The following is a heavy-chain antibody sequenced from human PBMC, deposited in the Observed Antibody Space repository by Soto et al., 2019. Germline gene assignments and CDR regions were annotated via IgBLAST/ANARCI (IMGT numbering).Heavy chain of an antibody. CDR1: GGSITTDEYS. CDR2: IYHTGST. V-gene: IGHV4-30-2*01. CDR3: ARQSASGWYDYFDY. D-gene: IGHD6-19*01. J-gene: IGHJ4*02. Sequence: QLQLQESGSGLVKPSQTLSLTCAVSGGSITTDEYSWSWIRQPPGKGLEWIGYIYHTGSTYYHPSLRSRVTMSVDRSKNQLSLRVSSVTAADTDVYYCARQSASGWYDYFDYWGQGTLITVSS.